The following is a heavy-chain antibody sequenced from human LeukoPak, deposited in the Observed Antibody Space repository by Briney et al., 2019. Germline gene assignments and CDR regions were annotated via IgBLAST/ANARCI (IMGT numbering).Heavy chain of an antibody. CDR1: GFTLSGYA. CDR2: ISNDGSNT. V-gene: IGHV3-30*04. J-gene: IGHJ4*02. Sequence: GRSLRLSCAVSGFTLSGYAMPWVRQAPGKGLEWVAVISNDGSNTNYADSVKGRFTISRDKSKNTLYLQMNSLRAEDTAVYYCARDYYAGYKSGWYQINYWGQGTLVTVSS. CDR3: ARDYYAGYKSGWYQINY. D-gene: IGHD6-19*01.